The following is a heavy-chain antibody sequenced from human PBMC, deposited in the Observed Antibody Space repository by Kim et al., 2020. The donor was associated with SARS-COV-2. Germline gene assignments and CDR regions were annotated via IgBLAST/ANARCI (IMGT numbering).Heavy chain of an antibody. CDR1: GDSISRSSNY. CDR3: ARLVSENSAVEY. Sequence: SETLSLTCTVSGDSISRSSNYWGWIRQPPGKGLEWIGSINDSGTTHYNPSLKSRVTITVDTSKNQFSLKMRSVTAAATAGYYWARLVSENSAVEYWGQGTLVTVSS. J-gene: IGHJ4*02. V-gene: IGHV4-39*01. D-gene: IGHD6-25*01. CDR2: INDSGTT.